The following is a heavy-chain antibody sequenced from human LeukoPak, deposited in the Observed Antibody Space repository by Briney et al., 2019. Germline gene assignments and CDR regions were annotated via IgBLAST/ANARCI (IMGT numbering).Heavy chain of an antibody. D-gene: IGHD3-22*01. CDR1: GFTFSSSA. CDR3: AAKHSFYDSFGYPPDAFDI. V-gene: IGHV1-58*01. J-gene: IGHJ3*02. Sequence: SVKVSCKASGFTFSSSAVQWVRQARGQRLEWIGWIVVGSGITNYAQKFQERVTITRDRSTSTVYMELRSLRSEETAVYYCAAKHSFYDSFGYPPDAFDIWGQGTMVTVPS. CDR2: IVVGSGIT.